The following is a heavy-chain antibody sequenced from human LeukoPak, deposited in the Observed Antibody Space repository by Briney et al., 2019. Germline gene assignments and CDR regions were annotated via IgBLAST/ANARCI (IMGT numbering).Heavy chain of an antibody. V-gene: IGHV3-23*01. CDR1: GFTFSNYG. Sequence: GGSLRLSCAAYGFTFSNYGMSWVRQAPGKGLEWVSGLSVNGASTYYADSVKGRFTISRDNSKNTLFLQMNSLRAEDTAVYYCARDRLHYDSLTGYPADWGQGTLVTVSS. CDR2: LSVNGAST. J-gene: IGHJ4*02. D-gene: IGHD3-9*01. CDR3: ARDRLHYDSLTGYPAD.